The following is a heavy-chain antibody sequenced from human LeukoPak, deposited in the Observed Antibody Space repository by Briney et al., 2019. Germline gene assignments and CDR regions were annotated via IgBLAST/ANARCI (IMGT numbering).Heavy chain of an antibody. CDR3: ASTRGSGSYFLFDI. CDR1: GYTFTGYY. D-gene: IGHD1-26*01. Sequence: ASVKVSCKASGYTFTGYYMHWVRQAPGQGLEWMGWINPNSGGTNYAQKFQGRVTMTRDTSISTAYMELSRLRSDDTAVYYCASTRGSGSYFLFDIWGQGTMVTVSS. J-gene: IGHJ3*02. CDR2: INPNSGGT. V-gene: IGHV1-2*02.